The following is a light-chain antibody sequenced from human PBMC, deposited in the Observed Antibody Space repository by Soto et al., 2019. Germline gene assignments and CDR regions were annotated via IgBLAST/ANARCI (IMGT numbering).Light chain of an antibody. CDR1: QSVSRN. Sequence: EIVMTQSPATLSVSPGERATLSCRASQSVSRNLAWYQQKPGQPPRLLIYSASTRAAGIPARFSGTGSETDFTLTIDSLQSEDFAVYYCQQYDNWPPYTFGQGTRLEI. V-gene: IGKV3-15*01. J-gene: IGKJ2*01. CDR3: QQYDNWPPYT. CDR2: SAS.